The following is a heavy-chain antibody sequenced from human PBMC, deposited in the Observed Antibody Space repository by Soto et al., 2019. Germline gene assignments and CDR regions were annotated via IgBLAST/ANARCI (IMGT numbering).Heavy chain of an antibody. CDR3: AALGYCSGGSCYRVFSFDY. D-gene: IGHD2-15*01. CDR1: GGSISSSSYY. J-gene: IGHJ4*02. Sequence: SETLSLTCTVSGGSISSSSYYWGWIRQPPGKGLEWIGSISYSGSTYYNPSLKSRVTISLDTSKNQFSLRLTSVTAADTAVYYCAALGYCSGGSCYRVFSFDYWGQGTLVTVSS. V-gene: IGHV4-39*01. CDR2: ISYSGST.